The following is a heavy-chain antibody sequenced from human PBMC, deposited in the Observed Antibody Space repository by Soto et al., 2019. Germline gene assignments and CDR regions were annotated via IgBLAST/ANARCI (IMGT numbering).Heavy chain of an antibody. CDR2: IIPIFGTA. CDR1: GGTFSSYA. Sequence: QVQLVQSGAEVKKPGSSVKVSCKASGGTFSSYAISWVRQAPGQGLEWMGGIIPIFGTANYAQKFQGRVTITADESMSTAYMELSSLRSEDTAVYYCARDGYYYDSSGSQDAFDIWGQGTMVTVSS. D-gene: IGHD3-22*01. J-gene: IGHJ3*02. CDR3: ARDGYYYDSSGSQDAFDI. V-gene: IGHV1-69*01.